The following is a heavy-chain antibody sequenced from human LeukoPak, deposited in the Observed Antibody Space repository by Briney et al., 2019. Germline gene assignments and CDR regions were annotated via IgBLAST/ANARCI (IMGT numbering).Heavy chain of an antibody. CDR3: ARDQDSGSYSTYSYYYGMDV. J-gene: IGHJ6*02. V-gene: IGHV1-2*06. CDR2: INPNSGGT. D-gene: IGHD1-26*01. CDR1: GYTFTGYY. Sequence: ASVKVSCKASGYTFTGYYMHWVRQAPGQGLEWMGRINPNSGGTNFAQKFQGRVTMNRDTSIRTAYMELSRLRSDDTAVYYCARDQDSGSYSTYSYYYGMDVWGQGTTVTVSS.